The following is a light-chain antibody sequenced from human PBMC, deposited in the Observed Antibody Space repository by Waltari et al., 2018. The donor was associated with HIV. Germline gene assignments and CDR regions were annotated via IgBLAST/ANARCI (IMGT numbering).Light chain of an antibody. CDR3: LQDDSYPRT. CDR1: QGIRNE. Sequence: AIQLTQSPSSLSASVGDRVTITCRASQGIRNELGWYQQKPGKAPKLLIYAASSLQSGVPSRFSGSRSGTDFTLTISSLQPEDSATYYCLQDDSYPRTFGQGTKVEIK. V-gene: IGKV1-6*01. J-gene: IGKJ1*01. CDR2: AAS.